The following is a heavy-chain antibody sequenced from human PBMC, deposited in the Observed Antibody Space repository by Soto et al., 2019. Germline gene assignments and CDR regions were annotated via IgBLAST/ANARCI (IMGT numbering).Heavy chain of an antibody. CDR2: ISSSSSYI. Sequence: GSLRLSCAASGFTFSSYSMNWVRQAPGKGLEWVSSISSSSSYIYYADSVKGRFTISRDNAKNSLYLQMNSLRAEDTAVYYCARDRDYVSGPVHWLDPSGQGPLVTVSS. CDR1: GFTFSSYS. V-gene: IGHV3-21*01. J-gene: IGHJ5*02. CDR3: ARDRDYVSGPVHWLDP. D-gene: IGHD3-22*01.